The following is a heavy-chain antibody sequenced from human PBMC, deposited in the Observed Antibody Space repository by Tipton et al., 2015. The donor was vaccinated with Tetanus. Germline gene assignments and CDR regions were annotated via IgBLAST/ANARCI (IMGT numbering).Heavy chain of an antibody. CDR2: IVPALSTT. Sequence: QLVQSGPEVKKPGSSVKVSCKASGGGVSKVSISSLRQAPRQGVELIGTIVPALSTTTYEQKFPGRITITADGSTSTTYMELSSLTSDDTAVYFCARGHSPVYNWNFGYFDFWGQGTLVTVSS. V-gene: IGHV1-69*18. CDR1: GGGVSKVS. J-gene: IGHJ4*02. D-gene: IGHD1-7*01. CDR3: ARGHSPVYNWNFGYFDF.